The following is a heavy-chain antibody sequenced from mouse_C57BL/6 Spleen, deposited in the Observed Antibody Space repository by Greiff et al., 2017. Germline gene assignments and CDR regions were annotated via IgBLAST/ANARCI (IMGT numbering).Heavy chain of an antibody. V-gene: IGHV1-9*01. J-gene: IGHJ2*01. D-gene: IGHD2-5*01. CDR1: GYTFTGYW. Sequence: VQLQQSGAELMKPGASVKLSCKATGYTFTGYWIEWVKQRPGHGLEWIGEILPGSGSTNYNEKFKGKATFTADTSSNTAYMQLSSLTTDDSAIYYCARGSYYSTRELFYFDYWGQGTTLTVSS. CDR3: ARGSYYSTRELFYFDY. CDR2: ILPGSGST.